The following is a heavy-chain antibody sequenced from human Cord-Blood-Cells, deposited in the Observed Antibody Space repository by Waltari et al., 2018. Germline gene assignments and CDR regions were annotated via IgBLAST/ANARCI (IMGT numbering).Heavy chain of an antibody. CDR2: IYYSGST. J-gene: IGHJ4*02. V-gene: IGHV4-59*11. Sequence: QVQLQESGPGLVKPSETLSLTCTVSGGSISSHYWSWIRQPPGKGLERIGYIYYSGSTNYNPSLKSRVTISVDTSKNQFSLKLSSVTAADTAVYYCARVWGSYFDYWGQGTLVTVSS. CDR3: ARVWGSYFDY. CDR1: GGSISSHY. D-gene: IGHD3-16*01.